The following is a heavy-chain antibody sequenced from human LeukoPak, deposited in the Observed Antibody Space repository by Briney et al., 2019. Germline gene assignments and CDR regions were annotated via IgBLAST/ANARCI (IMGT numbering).Heavy chain of an antibody. CDR3: ARYGNNVDNAFDI. J-gene: IGHJ3*02. CDR2: IKEDGSEN. V-gene: IGHV3-7*01. Sequence: PGGSLRLSCAASAFTFRSYWMSWVRQAPGKGLEWVANIKEDGSENYYVDSVKGRFTISRDNAENSLYPQMNSLRVEDTALYYCARYGNNVDNAFDIWGQGTMVTVSS. D-gene: IGHD4-17*01. CDR1: AFTFRSYW.